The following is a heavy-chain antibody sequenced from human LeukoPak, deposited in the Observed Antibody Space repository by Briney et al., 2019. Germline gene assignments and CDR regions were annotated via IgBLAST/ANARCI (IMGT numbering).Heavy chain of an antibody. CDR3: AREGDSGSYYNPPLY. D-gene: IGHD3-10*01. J-gene: IGHJ4*02. Sequence: SQTLSLTCTVSGGSISSGGYYWSWIRQPPGKGLEWIGYIYHSGSTYYNPSLKSRVTISVDRSKNQFSLKLSSVTAADTAVYYCAREGDSGSYYNPPLYWGQGTLVTVSS. CDR2: IYHSGST. V-gene: IGHV4-30-2*01. CDR1: GGSISSGGYY.